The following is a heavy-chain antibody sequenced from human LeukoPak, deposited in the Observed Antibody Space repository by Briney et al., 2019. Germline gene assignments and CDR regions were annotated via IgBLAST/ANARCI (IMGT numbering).Heavy chain of an antibody. CDR1: GGSISSSSYY. CDR3: AGVVLRYFDWLPRQDYFDY. Sequence: PSETLSLTCTVSGGSISSSSYYWGWIRQPPGKGPEWIGSIYYSGSTYYNPSLKSRVTISVDTSKNPFSLKLSSVTAADTAVYYCAGVVLRYFDWLPRQDYFDYWGQGTLVTVSS. D-gene: IGHD3-9*01. J-gene: IGHJ4*02. CDR2: IYYSGST. V-gene: IGHV4-39*07.